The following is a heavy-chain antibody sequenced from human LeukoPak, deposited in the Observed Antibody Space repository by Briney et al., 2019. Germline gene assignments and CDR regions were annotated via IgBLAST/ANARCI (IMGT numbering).Heavy chain of an antibody. CDR2: ISSSKSYI. CDR3: ARAPARDFWIGYYIDL. CDR1: GFTFSDYS. V-gene: IGHV3-21*01. D-gene: IGHD3-3*01. Sequence: GGSLRLSCAASGFTFSDYSMNWVRQAPGKGLEWVSSISSSKSYIYYTDSVKGRFTVSRDNAKTSLYLQMDSLRAEDTAVYYCARAPARDFWIGYYIDLWGQGPWSPSPQ. J-gene: IGHJ5*02.